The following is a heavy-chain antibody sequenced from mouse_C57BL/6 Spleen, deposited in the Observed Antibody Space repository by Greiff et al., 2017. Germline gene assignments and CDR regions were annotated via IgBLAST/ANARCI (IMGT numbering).Heavy chain of an antibody. D-gene: IGHD2-4*01. Sequence: LQESGAELVRPGASVKLSCKASGYTFTDFYINWVKQRPGQGLEWIARIYPGSGNTYYNEKFKGKATLTAEKSSSTAYMQLSSLTSEDSAVYFCARGLDYEDVWGTGTTVTVSS. CDR1: GYTFTDFY. CDR3: ARGLDYEDV. CDR2: IYPGSGNT. J-gene: IGHJ1*03. V-gene: IGHV1-76*01.